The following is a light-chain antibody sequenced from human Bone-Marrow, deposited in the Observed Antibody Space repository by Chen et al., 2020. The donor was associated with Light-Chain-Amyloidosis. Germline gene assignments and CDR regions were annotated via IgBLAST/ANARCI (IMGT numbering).Light chain of an antibody. Sequence: SYVLTQPSSVSLAPGQTAPIAWGGNTIGSTSVHWYQQTPVQAPLLVVYDDSDRPSGIPERLSGSNSGNTATLTISRVEAGDEADYYCQVWDRSSDRPVFGGGTKLTVL. V-gene: IGLV3-21*02. CDR3: QVWDRSSDRPV. CDR1: TIGSTS. CDR2: DDS. J-gene: IGLJ3*02.